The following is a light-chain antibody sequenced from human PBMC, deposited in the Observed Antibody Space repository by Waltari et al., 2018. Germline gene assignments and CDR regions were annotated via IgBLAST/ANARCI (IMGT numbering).Light chain of an antibody. Sequence: DIQMTQSPSSLSASVGARVTITCRASQGISKYLAWYQQKPGKVPRLLIYAASTLQSGVPSRFSGSGSGTDFTLTISSLQPEDVATYYCQQYNSVPWTFGQGTKVEIK. V-gene: IGKV1-27*01. J-gene: IGKJ1*01. CDR3: QQYNSVPWT. CDR1: QGISKY. CDR2: AAS.